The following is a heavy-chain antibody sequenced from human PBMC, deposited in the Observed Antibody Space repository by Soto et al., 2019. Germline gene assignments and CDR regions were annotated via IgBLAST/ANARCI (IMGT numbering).Heavy chain of an antibody. CDR3: ARDGGRHSGGIDY. D-gene: IGHD1-26*01. CDR1: GGTFSSYS. CDR2: IIPIFGTA. V-gene: IGHV1-69*01. Sequence: QVQLVQSGAEVKKPGSSVKVSCNASGGTFSSYSINWVRRAPGQGLEWMGEIIPIFGTANYAQKFQGRVTITADEATSTAYMELSSLRSEDTAVYYCARDGGRHSGGIDYWGQGTLVTVSS. J-gene: IGHJ4*02.